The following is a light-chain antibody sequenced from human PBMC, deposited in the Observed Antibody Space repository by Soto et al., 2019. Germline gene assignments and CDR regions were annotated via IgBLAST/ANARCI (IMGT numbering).Light chain of an antibody. CDR1: QSVSANY. CDR2: GAS. J-gene: IGKJ1*01. V-gene: IGKV3-20*01. Sequence: EIVLTQSPGTLSLSPGERVTLSCRASQSVSANYVAWYQHRPGQAPRLLIYGASSRATGIPDRFSGSGSGADFTLTISRLEPEDFAVYFCEQYGNSPRTFGQGTKVEIK. CDR3: EQYGNSPRT.